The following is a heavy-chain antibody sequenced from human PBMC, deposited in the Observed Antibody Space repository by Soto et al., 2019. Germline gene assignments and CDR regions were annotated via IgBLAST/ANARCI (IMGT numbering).Heavy chain of an antibody. V-gene: IGHV3-48*03. CDR1: GFTFNRFE. D-gene: IGHD3-9*01. Sequence: EVQLVESGGGLIHPGGSLRLSCTASGFTFNRFEMNWVRQAPGRGLEWVSYISSRSTSIYYADSVKGRFTISRDNAKNSLYLQMNSLRAEDTATYYCATDKVAFDMWGQGTMVTVSS. CDR2: ISSRSTSI. J-gene: IGHJ3*02. CDR3: ATDKVAFDM.